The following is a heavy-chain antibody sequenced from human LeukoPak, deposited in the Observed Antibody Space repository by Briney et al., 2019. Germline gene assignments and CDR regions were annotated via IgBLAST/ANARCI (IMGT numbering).Heavy chain of an antibody. CDR1: GYTFTSYG. CDR3: ARVDDSSGYYYRNWFDP. Sequence: ASVKVSCKASGYTFTSYGISWVRQAPGQGLEWMGWISAYNGNTNYAQKLQGRVTMTTDTSTSTAYMEPRSLRSDDTAVYYCARVDDSSGYYYRNWFDPWGQGTLVTVSS. J-gene: IGHJ5*02. CDR2: ISAYNGNT. V-gene: IGHV1-18*01. D-gene: IGHD3-22*01.